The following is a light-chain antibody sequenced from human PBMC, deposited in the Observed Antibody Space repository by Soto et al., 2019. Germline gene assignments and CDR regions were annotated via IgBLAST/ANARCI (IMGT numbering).Light chain of an antibody. CDR3: MQAVQAPLT. CDR1: QSLLHYNGYNY. CDR2: LGS. V-gene: IGKV2-28*01. J-gene: IGKJ2*01. Sequence: DIVMTQSPVSLPVTPGEPASISCRSSQSLLHYNGYNYLDWYLQKPGQSPQLLIYLGSNRASGVADGFSGSGSGTEFTLQINRVEAEDVGVYYCMQAVQAPLTFGQGTKLEIK.